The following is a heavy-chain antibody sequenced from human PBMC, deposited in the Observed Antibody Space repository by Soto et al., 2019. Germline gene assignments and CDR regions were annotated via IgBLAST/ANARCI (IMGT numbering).Heavy chain of an antibody. CDR3: ARDRLMATAGTARHYFGLDV. V-gene: IGHV4-31*03. J-gene: IGHJ6*02. D-gene: IGHD5-18*01. CDR1: GGSIRSGGYY. CDR2: IYYSGNT. Sequence: SETLSLTCTVSGGSIRSGGYYWSWVRQNPRRGLEWIGNIYYSGNTYYNPSLKSRLTISVDTSKNQFSLDLSSVTAADTAVYYCARDRLMATAGTARHYFGLDVWGQGTTVTVSS.